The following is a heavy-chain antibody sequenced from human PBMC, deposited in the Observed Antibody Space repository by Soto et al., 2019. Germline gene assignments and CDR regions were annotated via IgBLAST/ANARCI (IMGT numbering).Heavy chain of an antibody. D-gene: IGHD3-22*01. V-gene: IGHV3-33*01. Sequence: GSLRLSCAASGFTFSSYGMHWVRQAPGKGLEWVAVIWYDGSNKYYADSVKGRFTISRDNSKNTLYLQMNSLRAEDTAVYYCARGPYYYDSGNDAFDIWGQGTMVTVSS. J-gene: IGHJ3*02. CDR1: GFTFSSYG. CDR3: ARGPYYYDSGNDAFDI. CDR2: IWYDGSNK.